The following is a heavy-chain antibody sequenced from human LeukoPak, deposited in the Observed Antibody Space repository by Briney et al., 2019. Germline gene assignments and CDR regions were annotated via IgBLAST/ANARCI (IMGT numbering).Heavy chain of an antibody. Sequence: PGGSLRLSCAASGFTFSSYAMHWVRQAPGKGLEYVSAISSNGGSTYYANSVKGRFTISRDNSKNTLYLQMGSLRAEDTAVYYCARERALWFGELVVGDYWGQGTLVTVSS. CDR2: ISSNGGST. J-gene: IGHJ4*02. CDR3: ARERALWFGELVVGDY. D-gene: IGHD3-10*01. V-gene: IGHV3-64*01. CDR1: GFTFSSYA.